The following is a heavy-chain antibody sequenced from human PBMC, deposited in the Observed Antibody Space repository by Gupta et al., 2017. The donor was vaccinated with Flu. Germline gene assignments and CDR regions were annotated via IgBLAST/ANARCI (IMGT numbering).Heavy chain of an antibody. V-gene: IGHV3-23*01. J-gene: IGHJ6*02. CDR3: AKEGGFPERGGMDV. CDR1: GFTFRSYA. CDR2: ISGSGGST. Sequence: EVQLLESGGGLVQPGGSLRLSCAASGFTFRSYAMSWVRQAPGKGLEWVSAISGSGGSTYYADSVKGRFTISRDNPKNTLYLQMNSLRAEDTAVYYCAKEGGFPERGGMDVWGQGTTVTVSS. D-gene: IGHD3-16*01.